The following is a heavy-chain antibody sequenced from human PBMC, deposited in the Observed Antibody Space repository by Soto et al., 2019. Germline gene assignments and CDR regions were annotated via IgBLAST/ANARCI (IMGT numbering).Heavy chain of an antibody. Sequence: NPVGSLRLSCAASGLNFEKCSMNWVRQPPGKGPEWLASISPSSTYIRYADSVKGRFTISRDNARNSLSLQMMSLRADDTAIYYCAADTGDIEVVPATTWGQGTLVTVSS. J-gene: IGHJ4*02. CDR1: GLNFEKCS. V-gene: IGHV3-21*04. CDR3: AADTGDIEVVPATT. D-gene: IGHD2-15*01. CDR2: ISPSSTYI.